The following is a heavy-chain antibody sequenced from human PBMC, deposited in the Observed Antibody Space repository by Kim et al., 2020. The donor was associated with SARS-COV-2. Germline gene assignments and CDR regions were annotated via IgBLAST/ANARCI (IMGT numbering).Heavy chain of an antibody. CDR3: ARQGSYQYYFDY. D-gene: IGHD1-26*01. CDR2: IDYSGST. Sequence: SETLSLTCTVSGGSISSSSYYWGWIRQPPGKGLEWIGSIDYSGSTYYNPSLKSRVTISVDTSKNQFSLKLSSVTAADTAVYYCARQGSYQYYFDYWGQGTLVTVSS. CDR1: GGSISSSSYY. J-gene: IGHJ4*02. V-gene: IGHV4-39*01.